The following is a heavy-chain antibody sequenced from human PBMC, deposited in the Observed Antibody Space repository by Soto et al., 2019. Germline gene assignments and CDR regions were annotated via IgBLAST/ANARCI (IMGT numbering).Heavy chain of an antibody. CDR3: VKGEYYYDSSGYYPFDY. CDR2: ISTNGGST. J-gene: IGHJ4*02. Sequence: RRLSCSASGFTFSIYAMHWVRQAPGKGLEYVSSISTNGGSTDYADSVKGRFTISRDNSKNTVYLQMSSLRVEDTAVYYCVKGEYYYDSSGYYPFDYWGQGTLVNVSS. CDR1: GFTFSIYA. D-gene: IGHD3-22*01. V-gene: IGHV3-64D*06.